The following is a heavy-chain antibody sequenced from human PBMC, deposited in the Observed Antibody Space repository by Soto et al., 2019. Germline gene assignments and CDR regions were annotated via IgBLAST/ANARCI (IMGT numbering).Heavy chain of an antibody. D-gene: IGHD4-4*01. J-gene: IGHJ4*02. Sequence: GGSLRLSCAASGFTFSSYWMSWVRQAPGKGLEWVANIKQDGSEKYYVDSVKGRFTISRDNAKNSLYLQMNSLRAEDTAVYYCARAGPYSIYYFDYWGQGTLVTVSS. CDR1: GFTFSSYW. CDR2: IKQDGSEK. CDR3: ARAGPYSIYYFDY. V-gene: IGHV3-7*01.